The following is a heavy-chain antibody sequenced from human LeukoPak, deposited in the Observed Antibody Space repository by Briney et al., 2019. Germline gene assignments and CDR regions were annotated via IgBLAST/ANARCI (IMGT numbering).Heavy chain of an antibody. CDR2: INSDGSRT. CDR3: ARDYVSGSFGP. CDR1: GFTFSSYW. V-gene: IGHV3-74*01. Sequence: GGSLRLSCAASGFTFSSYWMHWVRQAPGKGLVWVSRINSDGSRTSYVDPVKGRFTISRDNAKNTVYLQMNSLRAEDTAVYYCARDYVSGSFGPWGQGTLVTVSS. D-gene: IGHD3-10*01. J-gene: IGHJ5*02.